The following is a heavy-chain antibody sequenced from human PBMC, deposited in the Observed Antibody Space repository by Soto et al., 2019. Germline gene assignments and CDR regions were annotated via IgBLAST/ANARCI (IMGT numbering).Heavy chain of an antibody. CDR3: ASSGGPEGDWFDP. CDR1: GGPIRRRGYY. Sequence: SETLSLTCTVSGGPIRRRGYYWSWIRHRPGEGLEWIGFFYYSGITDYNPSLRSRVTISADTSRNQVFLNMYSVTAADTAVYYCASSGGPEGDWFDPWGQGTLVTVS. V-gene: IGHV4-31*03. CDR2: FYYSGIT. D-gene: IGHD2-15*01. J-gene: IGHJ5*02.